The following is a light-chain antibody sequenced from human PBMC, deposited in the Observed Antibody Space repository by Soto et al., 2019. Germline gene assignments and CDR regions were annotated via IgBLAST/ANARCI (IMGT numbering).Light chain of an antibody. CDR3: QQYNSYPIT. J-gene: IGKJ3*01. CDR1: QSISSW. CDR2: DAS. V-gene: IGKV1-5*01. Sequence: DIQMTQSPSTLSASVGDRVTITCRASQSISSWLAWYQQKPGKVPKLLIYDASSLESGVPSRFSGSGSGTEFTLTISSLQPDDFATYYCQQYNSYPITFGPGTKVDIK.